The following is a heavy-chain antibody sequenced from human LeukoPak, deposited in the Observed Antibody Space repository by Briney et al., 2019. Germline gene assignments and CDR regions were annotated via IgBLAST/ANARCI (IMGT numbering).Heavy chain of an antibody. CDR2: ISSSSSTI. V-gene: IGHV3-48*04. D-gene: IGHD5-18*01. CDR1: GFTFSSYS. Sequence: GGSLRLSCAASGFTFSSYSMNWVRQAPGKGLEWVSYISSSSSTIYYADSVKGRFTISRDNAKNSLYLQMNSLRAEDTAVYYCARDQRGYSYGYDPFDYWGQGTLVTVSS. CDR3: ARDQRGYSYGYDPFDY. J-gene: IGHJ4*02.